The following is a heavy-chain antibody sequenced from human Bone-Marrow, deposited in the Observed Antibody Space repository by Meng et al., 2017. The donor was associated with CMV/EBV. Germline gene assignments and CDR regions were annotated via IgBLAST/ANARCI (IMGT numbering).Heavy chain of an antibody. D-gene: IGHD2-2*02. J-gene: IGHJ3*02. CDR1: GFTFRSYG. V-gene: IGHV3-23*01. CDR3: AKDPLRYCSSTSCYTILEDAFDI. Sequence: GESLKISCAASGFTFRSYGMHWVRQAPGKGLEWVSAISGSGGSTYYADSVKGRFTISRDNSKNTLYLQMNSLRAEDTAVYYCAKDPLRYCSSTSCYTILEDAFDIWGQGTMVTVSS. CDR2: ISGSGGST.